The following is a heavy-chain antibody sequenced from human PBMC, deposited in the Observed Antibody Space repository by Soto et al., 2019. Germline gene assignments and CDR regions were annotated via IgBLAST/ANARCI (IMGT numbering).Heavy chain of an antibody. D-gene: IGHD2-21*01. J-gene: IGHJ4*02. Sequence: SETLSLTCTVSGASVSRNSFYWVWIRQPPGRGLEWIGSIFYSGSSYYNASLKSRVTMSVDTSKNQFSLKLSSVTAADTAVYYCARHDSGPLDNWGQGTLVTVS. V-gene: IGHV4-39*01. CDR3: ARHDSGPLDN. CDR2: IFYSGSS. CDR1: GASVSRNSFY.